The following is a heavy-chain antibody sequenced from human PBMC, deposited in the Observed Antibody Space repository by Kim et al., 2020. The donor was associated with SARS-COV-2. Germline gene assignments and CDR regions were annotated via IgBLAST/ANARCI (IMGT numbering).Heavy chain of an antibody. Sequence: GGSLRLSCATSGLNFGDYAMSWFRQAPGKGLEWVAFIRSKRYGETTEYAASVKGRFTISRDDSKRIAYLQMNGLKTDDTAVYYCTSGSYYYDSAAYYHDYWGQGTLVTVSS. D-gene: IGHD3-22*01. CDR3: TSGSYYYDSAAYYHDY. CDR2: IRSKRYGETT. J-gene: IGHJ4*02. CDR1: GLNFGDYA. V-gene: IGHV3-49*03.